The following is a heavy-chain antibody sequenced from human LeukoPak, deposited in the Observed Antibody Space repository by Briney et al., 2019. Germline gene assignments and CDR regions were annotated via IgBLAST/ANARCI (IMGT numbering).Heavy chain of an antibody. D-gene: IGHD2-21*01. CDR2: IASAGDT. Sequence: GGSLRLSCAASGFTFSDFDMHWVRQATGRGLEWVSSIASAGDTYYVASVRGRFTISRENAKSSLYLQMNSLRAGDTAVYYCVRGGHIGFDYWGRGTLVTV. CDR1: GFTFSDFD. V-gene: IGHV3-13*04. CDR3: VRGGHIGFDY. J-gene: IGHJ4*02.